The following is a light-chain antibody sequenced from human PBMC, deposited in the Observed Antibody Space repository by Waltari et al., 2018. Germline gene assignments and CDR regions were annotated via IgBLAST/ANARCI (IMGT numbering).Light chain of an antibody. CDR3: SSYGGSNNVL. V-gene: IGLV2-8*01. Sequence: QSALTQPPSASGSPGQSVTISCTGTSRDVGGIDYVSWYQLHPGKAHKLLIYEVSKRPSGVPIRFSGSKSANTASLTVSDLQPEDEADYYCSSYGGSNNVLFGGGTKLTVL. J-gene: IGLJ2*01. CDR2: EVS. CDR1: SRDVGGIDY.